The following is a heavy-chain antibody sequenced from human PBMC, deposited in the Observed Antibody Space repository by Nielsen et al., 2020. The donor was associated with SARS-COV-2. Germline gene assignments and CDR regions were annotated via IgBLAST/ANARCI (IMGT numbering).Heavy chain of an antibody. CDR1: GGSFSGYY. Sequence: ESLKISCAVYGGSFSGYYWSWIRQPPGKGLEWIGEINHSGSTNYNPSLKSRVTISVDTSKNQFSLKLSSVTAADTAVYYCARGERGVRGGFYYYYMDVWGKGTTVTVSS. V-gene: IGHV4-34*01. CDR2: INHSGST. D-gene: IGHD3-10*01. J-gene: IGHJ6*03. CDR3: ARGERGVRGGFYYYYMDV.